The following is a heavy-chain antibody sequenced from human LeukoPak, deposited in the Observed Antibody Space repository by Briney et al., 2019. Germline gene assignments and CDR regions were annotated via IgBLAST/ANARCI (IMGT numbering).Heavy chain of an antibody. J-gene: IGHJ4*02. Sequence: PGGSLRLSCAASGFTFRTYGMHWVRQAPGKGLEWVAVISYDGSNKYYADSVKGRFTISRDNAKNSLYLQMNSLRAEDTAVYYCATGTYSSSGYWGQGTLVTVSS. CDR2: ISYDGSNK. D-gene: IGHD6-6*01. CDR1: GFTFRTYG. CDR3: ATGTYSSSGY. V-gene: IGHV3-30*03.